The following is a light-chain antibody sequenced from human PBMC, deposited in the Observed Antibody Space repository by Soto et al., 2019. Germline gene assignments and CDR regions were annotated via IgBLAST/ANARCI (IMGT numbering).Light chain of an antibody. Sequence: DIQMTQSPSSLSASVGDRVTITCRASQSINRFLNWYQQKPGKAPKLLIYAASSLQSGVPSRFSGSGSGTDFTLTISSLQPEDFATYYCQQANSFPFTFGQGTRLEIK. CDR3: QQANSFPFT. CDR1: QSINRF. CDR2: AAS. J-gene: IGKJ5*01. V-gene: IGKV1-39*01.